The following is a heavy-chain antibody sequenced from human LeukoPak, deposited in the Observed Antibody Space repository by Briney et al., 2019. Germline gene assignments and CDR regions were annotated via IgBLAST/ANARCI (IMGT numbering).Heavy chain of an antibody. CDR1: GFTFSSYS. Sequence: GGSLRLSCAASGFTFSSYSMNWVRQAPGKGLEWVSSISSSSSYIYYADSVKGRFTISRDNAKNSLYLQMNSLRAEDTAVYYCARDRGRIAALYYYGMDVWGQGTTVTVSS. V-gene: IGHV3-21*01. D-gene: IGHD6-13*01. CDR2: ISSSSSYI. CDR3: ARDRGRIAALYYYGMDV. J-gene: IGHJ6*02.